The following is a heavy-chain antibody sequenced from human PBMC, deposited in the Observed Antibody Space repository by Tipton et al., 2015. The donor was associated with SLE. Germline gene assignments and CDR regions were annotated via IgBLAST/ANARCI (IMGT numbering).Heavy chain of an antibody. V-gene: IGHV6-1*01. Sequence: PGLVKPSQTLSLTRTISRDSVSDNTVAWSWIRQSPSRGLEWLGRTYYRSKWYNDYAVSVKSRITINPDTSKNQFSLQLNSVTPEDTAVYYCARDAARLSGSGWNYLDYWGEGTLVTVSS. D-gene: IGHD6-19*01. CDR1: RDSVSDNTVA. J-gene: IGHJ4*02. CDR3: ARDAARLSGSGWNYLDY. CDR2: TYYRSKWYN.